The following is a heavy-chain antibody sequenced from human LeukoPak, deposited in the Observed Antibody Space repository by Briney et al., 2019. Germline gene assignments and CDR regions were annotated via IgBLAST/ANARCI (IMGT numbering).Heavy chain of an antibody. CDR2: ISSSSSYI. Sequence: GGSLRLSCAASGFTFSSYSMNWVCQAPGKGLEWVSSISSSSSYIYYADSVKGRFTISRDNAKNSLYLQMNSLRAEDTAVYYCARDPSYCSGGSCYSWFDPWGQGTLVTVSS. CDR1: GFTFSSYS. J-gene: IGHJ5*02. D-gene: IGHD2-15*01. V-gene: IGHV3-21*01. CDR3: ARDPSYCSGGSCYSWFDP.